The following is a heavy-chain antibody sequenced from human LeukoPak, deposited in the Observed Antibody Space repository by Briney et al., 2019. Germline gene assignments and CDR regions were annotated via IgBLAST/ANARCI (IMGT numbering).Heavy chain of an antibody. CDR1: GGTFSSYA. J-gene: IGHJ3*01. Sequence: GASVKVSCKASGGTFSSYAISWVRQAPGQGLEWMGGIIPIFGTANYAQKFQGRVTITADESTSTAYMELSSLRSEDTAVYYCARSLFRGSYAVSNWGQGTMVTVSS. CDR3: ARSLFRGSYAVSN. D-gene: IGHD1-26*01. V-gene: IGHV1-69*01. CDR2: IIPIFGTA.